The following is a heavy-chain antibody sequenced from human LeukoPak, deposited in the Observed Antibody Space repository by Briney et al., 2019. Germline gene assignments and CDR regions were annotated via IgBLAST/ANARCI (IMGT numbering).Heavy chain of an antibody. CDR3: ARVNGGSGIDDYMDV. J-gene: IGHJ6*03. CDR2: IYYSGST. V-gene: IGHV4-30-4*08. CDR1: GGSISSGDYY. Sequence: PSETLSLTCTVSGGSISSGDYYWSWIRQPPGKGLEWIGYIYYSGSTYYNPSLKSRVTISVDTSKNQFSLKLSSVTAADTAVYYCARVNGGSGIDDYMDVWGKGTTVTVSS. D-gene: IGHD3-10*01.